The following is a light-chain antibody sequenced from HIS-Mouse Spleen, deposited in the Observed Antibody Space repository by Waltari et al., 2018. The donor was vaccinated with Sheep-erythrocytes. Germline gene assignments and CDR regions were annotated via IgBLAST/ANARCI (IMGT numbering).Light chain of an antibody. CDR3: CSYAGSYNHV. CDR1: SSDVGGYNY. J-gene: IGLJ1*01. CDR2: DVS. V-gene: IGLV2-11*02. Sequence: QSALTQPRSVSGSPGQPVTISCTGTSSDVGGYNYVSWYQQHPGKAPKLMIYDVSKRPSGVPGRFSGSKSGNTASLTISGLQAEDEADYYCCSYAGSYNHVFATGTKVTVL.